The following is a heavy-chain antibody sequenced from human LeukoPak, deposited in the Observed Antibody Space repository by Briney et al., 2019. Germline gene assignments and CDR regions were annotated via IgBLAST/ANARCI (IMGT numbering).Heavy chain of an antibody. Sequence: ETLSLTCTVSGGSISSHYWSWVRQAPGKGLEWVSVIYTGETTYYADSVKGRFTISRVNSKNTLYLQMDGLRVEDTAVYYCAKVGAVAAVENWGQGTLVTVSS. CDR3: AKVGAVAAVEN. CDR2: IYTGETT. CDR1: GGSISSHY. D-gene: IGHD6-19*01. J-gene: IGHJ4*02. V-gene: IGHV3-66*01.